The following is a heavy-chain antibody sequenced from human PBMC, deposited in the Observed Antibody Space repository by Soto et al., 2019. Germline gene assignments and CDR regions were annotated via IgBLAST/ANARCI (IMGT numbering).Heavy chain of an antibody. CDR3: AAGDCSGGSCFSLDP. D-gene: IGHD2-15*01. CDR1: GFTFSSHG. CDR2: IWYDVSNR. Sequence: GGSLRLSCAASGFTFSSHGMHWVRQAPGKGLEWVAVIWYDVSNRNYADSVKGRFTISRDNSKKMVFLQMNSLRVEDTAVYYCAAGDCSGGSCFSLDPWGQGTLVTVSS. V-gene: IGHV3-33*01. J-gene: IGHJ5*02.